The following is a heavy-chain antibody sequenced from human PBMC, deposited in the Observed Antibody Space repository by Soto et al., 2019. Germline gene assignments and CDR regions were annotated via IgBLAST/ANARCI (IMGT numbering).Heavy chain of an antibody. Sequence: PSETLSLTCTVSGGSISSSNYYWGWIRQPPGKGLEWIGSIHYSGSSYYNPSLKSRVTISVDTSKNQFSLNLTSVTAADTAVYYCARGNVVAIDYWGQGTLVTVS. J-gene: IGHJ4*02. V-gene: IGHV4-39*01. D-gene: IGHD2-21*01. CDR3: ARGNVVAIDY. CDR1: GGSISSSNYY. CDR2: IHYSGSS.